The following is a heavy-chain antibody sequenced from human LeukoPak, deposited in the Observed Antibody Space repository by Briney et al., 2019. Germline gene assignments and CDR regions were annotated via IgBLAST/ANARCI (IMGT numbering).Heavy chain of an antibody. Sequence: GGSLRLSCAASGLTFSSYSMNWVRQAPGKGLEWVSYISSSSSTIYYADSVKGRFTISRDNAKNSLYLQMNSLRAEDTAVYYCARGGQLLHYDFWTPVIKTNRFDYWGQGTLVTVSS. CDR2: ISSSSSTI. CDR1: GLTFSSYS. CDR3: ARGGQLLHYDFWTPVIKTNRFDY. J-gene: IGHJ4*02. V-gene: IGHV3-48*04. D-gene: IGHD3-3*01.